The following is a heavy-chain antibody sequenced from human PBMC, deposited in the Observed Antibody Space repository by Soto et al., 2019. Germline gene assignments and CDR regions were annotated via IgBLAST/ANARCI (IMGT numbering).Heavy chain of an antibody. D-gene: IGHD3-22*01. Sequence: GGSLRLSCAASGFTFSSYGMHWGRQAPGKGLEWVAVIWYDGSNKYYADSVKGRFTISRDNSKNTLYLQMNSLRAEDTAVYYCARDSSSYYYDSSGYHSGAFDIWGQGTMVTVSS. CDR1: GFTFSSYG. CDR2: IWYDGSNK. J-gene: IGHJ3*02. CDR3: ARDSSSYYYDSSGYHSGAFDI. V-gene: IGHV3-33*01.